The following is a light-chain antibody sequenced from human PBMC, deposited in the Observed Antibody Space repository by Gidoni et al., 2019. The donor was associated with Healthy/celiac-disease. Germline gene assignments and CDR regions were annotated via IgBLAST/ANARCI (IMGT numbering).Light chain of an antibody. V-gene: IGKV3-11*01. CDR3: QQRSNWPPVT. Sequence: EIVLTQSPATLSLSPGERATRSCRASQSVSSYLAWYQQKPGQAPRLLLYDASNRATGLPARFSGSGSGTDFTLTISSLEPEDFAVYYCQQRSNWPPVTFGQGTKVEIK. CDR2: DAS. CDR1: QSVSSY. J-gene: IGKJ1*01.